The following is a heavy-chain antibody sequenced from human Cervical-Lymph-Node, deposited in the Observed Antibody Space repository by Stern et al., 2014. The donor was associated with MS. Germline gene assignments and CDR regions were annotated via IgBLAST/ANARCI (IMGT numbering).Heavy chain of an antibody. CDR3: ARDRGDLVYFSYYGMDV. D-gene: IGHD2-21*02. CDR2: MSRYSSHI. Sequence: EVQLVESGGGLVKPGESLRLSCAASGFSFSDYSMNWVRQAPGKGLEWVSSMSRYSSHIYYADSVKGRSTISRDNAKNSLYLKMNSRRAEDTAVYYCARDRGDLVYFSYYGMDVWGQGTTVTVSS. J-gene: IGHJ6*02. V-gene: IGHV3-21*01. CDR1: GFSFSDYS.